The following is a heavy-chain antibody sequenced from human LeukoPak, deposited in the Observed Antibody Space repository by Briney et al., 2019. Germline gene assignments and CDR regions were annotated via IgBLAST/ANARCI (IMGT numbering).Heavy chain of an antibody. Sequence: GGSLRLSCAASGFTFSNAWMSWVRQAPGKGLEWVGRTQSKAGGGTADYAAPVKGRFTISRDDSKNTLYLQMNSLKTEDTAVYYCTTPVVPAAMDSINYYYYGMDVWGKGTTVTVSS. D-gene: IGHD2-2*01. CDR2: TQSKAGGGTA. CDR1: GFTFSNAW. J-gene: IGHJ6*04. CDR3: TTPVVPAAMDSINYYYYGMDV. V-gene: IGHV3-15*01.